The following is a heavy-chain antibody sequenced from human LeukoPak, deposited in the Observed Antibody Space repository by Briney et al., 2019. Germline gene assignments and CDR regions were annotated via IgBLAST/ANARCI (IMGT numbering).Heavy chain of an antibody. CDR3: ARGLLWFGKPRYYYYGMDV. J-gene: IGHJ6*02. CDR1: GGSVSSGSYY. D-gene: IGHD3-10*01. CDR2: IYYSGST. V-gene: IGHV4-61*01. Sequence: PSETLSLTCTVSGGSVSSGSYYWSWIRQPPGKGLEWIGYIYYSGSTNYNPSLKSRVTISVDTSKNQFSLKLSSVTAADTAVYYCARGLLWFGKPRYYYYGMDVWGQGTTVTVSS.